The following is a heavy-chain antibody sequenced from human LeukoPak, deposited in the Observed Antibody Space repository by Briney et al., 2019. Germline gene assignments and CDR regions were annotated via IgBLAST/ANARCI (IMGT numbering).Heavy chain of an antibody. V-gene: IGHV3-23*01. J-gene: IGHJ4*02. CDR3: ARDPVFDY. CDR2: ISSSGGDT. CDR1: GFTLTNLA. Sequence: GGSLRLSCTASGFTLTNLAKTWVRQAPGKRLEWVSAISSSGGDTYHADSVKGRFTISRDISRNTLYLQMNSLRAEDTGVYYCARDPVFDYWGQGTLVTVSS.